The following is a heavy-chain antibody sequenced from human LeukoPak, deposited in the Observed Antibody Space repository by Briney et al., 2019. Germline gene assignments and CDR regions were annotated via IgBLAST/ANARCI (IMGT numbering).Heavy chain of an antibody. CDR2: IYNSGST. CDR3: ARGSVLLAMDV. D-gene: IGHD3-16*01. CDR1: GGSIGSFY. V-gene: IGHV4-59*01. Sequence: SETLSLTCSVSGGSIGSFYWNWIRQPPGKGLEWIGYIYNSGSTNYNPSLKSRVTISVDASKNEFSLKLRSVTAADTAVYYCARGSVLLAMDVWGKGTTVTISS. J-gene: IGHJ6*03.